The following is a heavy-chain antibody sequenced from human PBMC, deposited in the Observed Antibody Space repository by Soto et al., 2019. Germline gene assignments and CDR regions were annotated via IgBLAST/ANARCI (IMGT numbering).Heavy chain of an antibody. D-gene: IGHD3-10*01. CDR3: AKDHYGADGDYYYYGMDV. CDR1: CFTISNYA. J-gene: IGHJ6*02. Sequence: LSCAGPCFTISNYAMPWVRRAPGKGLEWVSAISGSGIDTYYADSVKGRFTISRDNSKNTLYLQMNSLRAEDTASYYCAKDHYGADGDYYYYGMDVWGQGTTVTVSS. CDR2: ISGSGIDT. V-gene: IGHV3-23*01.